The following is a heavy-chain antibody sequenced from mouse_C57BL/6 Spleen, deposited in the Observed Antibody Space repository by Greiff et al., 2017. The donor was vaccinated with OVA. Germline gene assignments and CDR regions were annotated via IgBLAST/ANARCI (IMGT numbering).Heavy chain of an antibody. J-gene: IGHJ2*01. D-gene: IGHD3-3*01. V-gene: IGHV2-5*01. CDR1: GFSLTSYG. Sequence: VKLMESGPGLVQPSQSLSITCTVSGFSLTSYGVHWVRQSPGKGLEWLGVIWRGGSTDYNAAFMSRLSITKDNSKSQVFFKMNSLQADDTAIYYCAKNGGQGYFDYWGKGTTLTVSS. CDR2: IWRGGST. CDR3: AKNGGQGYFDY.